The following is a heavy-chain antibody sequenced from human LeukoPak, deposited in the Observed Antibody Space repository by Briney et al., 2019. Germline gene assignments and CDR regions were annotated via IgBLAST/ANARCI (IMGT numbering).Heavy chain of an antibody. CDR2: IYYSGST. Sequence: SETLSLTCTVSGGSISSSSYYWGWIRQPPGKGLEWIGSIYYSGSTYYNPSLKSRVTISLDTSKSQFSLRLSSVSTADTAVYFCTVGPHHYFDSWGQGTLVTVSS. D-gene: IGHD4-11*01. CDR1: GGSISSSSYY. J-gene: IGHJ4*02. CDR3: TVGPHHYFDS. V-gene: IGHV4-39*07.